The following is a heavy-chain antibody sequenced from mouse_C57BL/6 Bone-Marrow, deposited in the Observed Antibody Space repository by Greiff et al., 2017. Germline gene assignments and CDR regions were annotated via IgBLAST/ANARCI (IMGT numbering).Heavy chain of an antibody. Sequence: QVQLQQPGAELVKPGASVKLSCKASGYTFTSYWMQWVKQRPGQGLEWIGEIDPSDSYTNYNQKFKGKATLTVDTSSSTAYMQLSSLTSEDSAVXYCARSSTSEGYWGQGTTLTVSS. CDR3: ARSSTSEGY. J-gene: IGHJ2*01. CDR1: GYTFTSYW. D-gene: IGHD5-1*01. V-gene: IGHV1-50*01. CDR2: IDPSDSYT.